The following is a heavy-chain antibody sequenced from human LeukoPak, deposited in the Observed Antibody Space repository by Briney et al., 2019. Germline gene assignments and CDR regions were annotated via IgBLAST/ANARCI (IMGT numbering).Heavy chain of an antibody. CDR3: ARASSGSFVPYYFDY. CDR1: GGTFSSYT. CDR2: IIPIFGTA. D-gene: IGHD1-26*01. V-gene: IGHV1-69*01. Sequence: SVKVSCKASGGTFSSYTISWVRQAPGQGLEWMGGIIPIFGTANYAQKFQGRVTITADESTSTAYMELSSLRSEDTAVYYCARASSGSFVPYYFDYWGQGTLVTVSS. J-gene: IGHJ4*02.